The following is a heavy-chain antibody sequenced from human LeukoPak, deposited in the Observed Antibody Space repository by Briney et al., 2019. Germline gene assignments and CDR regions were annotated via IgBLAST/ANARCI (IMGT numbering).Heavy chain of an antibody. J-gene: IGHJ4*02. CDR2: IWYDGSNK. CDR1: GFNFSSFV. Sequence: WGSVTLSCAASGFNFSSFVMHWVRQAPGKGLEWVAVIWYDGSNKYYADSVKGRFTISRDNSKNTWYLQMNSLRAEDTAVYYCARGPSAYPKCFDYWGQGNLFPVSS. V-gene: IGHV3-33*01. CDR3: ARGPSAYPKCFDY. D-gene: IGHD5-12*01.